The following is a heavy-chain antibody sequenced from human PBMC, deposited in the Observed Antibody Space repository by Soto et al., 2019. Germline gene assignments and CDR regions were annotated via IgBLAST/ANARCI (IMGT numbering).Heavy chain of an antibody. J-gene: IGHJ3*02. V-gene: IGHV3-11*01. CDR2: ISSSGSTI. Sequence: GGSLRLSCAASGFTFSDYYMSWIRQAPGKGLEWVSYISSSGSTIYYADSVKGRFTISRDNAKNSLYLQMNSLRAEDMAVYYCARATDSSGYHDAFDIWGQGTMVTVSS. CDR3: ARATDSSGYHDAFDI. CDR1: GFTFSDYY. D-gene: IGHD3-22*01.